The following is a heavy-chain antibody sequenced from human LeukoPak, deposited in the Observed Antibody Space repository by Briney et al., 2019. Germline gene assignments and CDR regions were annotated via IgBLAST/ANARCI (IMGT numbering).Heavy chain of an antibody. CDR2: IYTSGST. CDR1: GGSISSYY. D-gene: IGHD3-3*01. V-gene: IGHV4-4*07. Sequence: NSSETLSLTCTVSGGSISSYYWSWIRQPPGKGLEWIGRIYTSGSTNYNPSLKSRVTMSVDTSKNQFSLKLSSVTAADTAVYYCARAGYDFWSGDEVGDYFDYWGQGTLVTVSS. CDR3: ARAGYDFWSGDEVGDYFDY. J-gene: IGHJ4*02.